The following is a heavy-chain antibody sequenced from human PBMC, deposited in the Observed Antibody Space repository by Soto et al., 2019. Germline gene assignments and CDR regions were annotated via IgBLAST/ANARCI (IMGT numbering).Heavy chain of an antibody. CDR2: INSDGTIT. V-gene: IGHV3-74*01. CDR3: AREFYGSGI. J-gene: IGHJ4*02. Sequence: EVQLVESGGALIQPGGSLRISCADSGFTFSSYWMFWVRQAPGAGLMWVSRINSDGTITDYADSVRGRFTISRDNAKNTLYLQLNSLTAEDTAVYYCAREFYGSGIWGQGTLVTVSS. D-gene: IGHD3-10*01. CDR1: GFTFSSYW.